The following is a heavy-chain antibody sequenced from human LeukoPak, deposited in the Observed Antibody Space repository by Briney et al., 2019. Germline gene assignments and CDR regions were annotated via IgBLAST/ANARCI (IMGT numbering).Heavy chain of an antibody. CDR3: ARAGGGGYDFWSGPPLLFNYYYMDV. Sequence: PGASVKVSCKVSGYTLTELSMHWVRQAPGKGLEWMGGFDHEDGETIYAQKFQGRVTMTEDTSTDTAYMELSSLRSEDTAVYYCARAGGGGYDFWSGPPLLFNYYYMDVWGKGTTVTVSS. J-gene: IGHJ6*03. CDR2: FDHEDGET. V-gene: IGHV1-24*01. CDR1: GYTLTELS. D-gene: IGHD3-3*01.